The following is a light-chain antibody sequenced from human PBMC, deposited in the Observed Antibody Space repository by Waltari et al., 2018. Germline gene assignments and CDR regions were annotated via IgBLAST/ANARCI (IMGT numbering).Light chain of an antibody. CDR3: QQYENLPLT. V-gene: IGKV1-33*01. J-gene: IGKJ4*01. CDR2: DVS. Sequence: DIQMTQSPSSLSASVEDRVTITCQASQNINNYLNWYQHKPGKGPKLLIYDVSDLERGVPPRFSGGGFGTEFKLIISSLQPEDAATYYCQQYENLPLTFGGGTTVEI. CDR1: QNINNY.